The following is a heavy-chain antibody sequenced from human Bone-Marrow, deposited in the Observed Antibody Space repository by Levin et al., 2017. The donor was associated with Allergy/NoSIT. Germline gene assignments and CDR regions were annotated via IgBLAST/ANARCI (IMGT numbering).Heavy chain of an antibody. CDR3: AKGFSGYYKYYFDY. CDR1: GFTFDDYA. CDR2: ISWNSGSI. V-gene: IGHV3-9*01. D-gene: IGHD3-22*01. Sequence: PGGSLRLSCAASGFTFDDYAMHWVRQAPGKGLEWVSGISWNSGSIGYADSVKGRFTISRDNAKNSLYLQMNSLRAEDTALYYCAKGFSGYYKYYFDYWGQGTLVTVSS. J-gene: IGHJ4*02.